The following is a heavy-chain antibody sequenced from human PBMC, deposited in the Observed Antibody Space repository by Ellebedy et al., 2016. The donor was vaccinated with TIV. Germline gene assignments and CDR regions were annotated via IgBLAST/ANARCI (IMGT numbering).Heavy chain of an antibody. V-gene: IGHV5-51*01. D-gene: IGHD1-26*01. CDR1: GYNFNNFC. J-gene: IGHJ3*02. Sequence: GESLKISCEGSGYNFNNFCIGWVRQTPGKGLEWMGIMSLDDSITTYCPSFQGQITMSVDKPIRTAYLQWSSLKASDSAIYYCARHPSGYTGYSYVFDIWGEGTMVTVSS. CDR3: ARHPSGYTGYSYVFDI. CDR2: MSLDDSIT.